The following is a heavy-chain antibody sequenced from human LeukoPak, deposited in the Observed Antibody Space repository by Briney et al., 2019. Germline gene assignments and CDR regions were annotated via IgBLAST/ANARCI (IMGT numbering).Heavy chain of an antibody. V-gene: IGHV4-39*07. Sequence: SETLSLTCTVSGGSISSSSYYWGWIRQPPGKGLEWIGSIYYSGSTYYNPSLKNRVTISVDTSKNQFSLKLSSVTAADTAVYYCARDRSAMRNWFDPWGQGTLVTVSS. J-gene: IGHJ5*02. CDR1: GGSISSSSYY. CDR3: ARDRSAMRNWFDP. CDR2: IYYSGST.